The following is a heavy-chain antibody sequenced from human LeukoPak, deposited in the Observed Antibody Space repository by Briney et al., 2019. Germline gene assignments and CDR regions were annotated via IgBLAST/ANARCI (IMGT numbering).Heavy chain of an antibody. CDR2: INPSGGST. J-gene: IGHJ4*02. CDR3: ARQGTYSSAIGMGY. CDR1: GYTFTGYY. V-gene: IGHV1-46*01. Sequence: ASVKVSCKASGYTFTGYYIYWVRQAPGQGLEWMGVINPSGGSTSYAQKFQGRVTMTRDTSTRTVYMEVNSLRSEDTAVYYCARQGTYSSAIGMGYWGQGTLVTVSS. D-gene: IGHD6-19*01.